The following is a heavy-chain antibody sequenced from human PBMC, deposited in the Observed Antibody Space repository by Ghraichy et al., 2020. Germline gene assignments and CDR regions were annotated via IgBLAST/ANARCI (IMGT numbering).Heavy chain of an antibody. CDR2: IYYSGST. CDR1: GGSISSYY. D-gene: IGHD6-13*01. J-gene: IGHJ5*02. Sequence: SETLSLTCTVSGGSISSYYWSWIRQPPGKGLEWIGYIYYSGSTNYNPSLKSRVTISVDTSKNQFSLKLSSVTAADTAVYYWARDVGPYSSSWYNWFDPWGQGTLVTVSS. CDR3: ARDVGPYSSSWYNWFDP. V-gene: IGHV4-59*01.